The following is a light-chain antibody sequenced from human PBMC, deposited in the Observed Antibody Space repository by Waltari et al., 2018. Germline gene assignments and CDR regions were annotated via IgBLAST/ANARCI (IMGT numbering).Light chain of an antibody. J-gene: IGLJ2*01. CDR3: QVWDRTVDHVI. V-gene: IGLV3-21*03. Sequence: YVLTQPPSVAVTPGKTSRIPCGGKNLERKTVHWYQHKPGQVPLLVVSEDKERPSGTPVRFHGSNSWNTATRTLGGVAAGDEADYYCQVWDRTVDHVIFGGGTKLTVL. CDR2: EDK. CDR1: NLERKT.